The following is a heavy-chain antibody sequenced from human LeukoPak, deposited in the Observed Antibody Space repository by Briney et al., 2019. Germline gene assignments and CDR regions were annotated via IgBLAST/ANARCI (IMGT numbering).Heavy chain of an antibody. Sequence: GGSLRLSCAASGFTFDDYAMHWVRQAPGKGLEWVAVISWDGGSTYYADSVKGRFTISRDNSKNSLYLQMNSLRAEDTALYYCAKDITKKTYYDILTGYYPGLNYFDYWGQGTLVTDSS. CDR1: GFTFDDYA. CDR2: ISWDGGST. V-gene: IGHV3-43D*03. D-gene: IGHD3-9*01. J-gene: IGHJ4*02. CDR3: AKDITKKTYYDILTGYYPGLNYFDY.